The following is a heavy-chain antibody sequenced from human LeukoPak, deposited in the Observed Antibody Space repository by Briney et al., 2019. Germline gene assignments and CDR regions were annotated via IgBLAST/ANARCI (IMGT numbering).Heavy chain of an antibody. D-gene: IGHD2-2*01. Sequence: PSETLSLTCTVSGGSISSYYWSWIRQPPGKGLEWIGYIYYSGSTNYNPSLKSRVTISVDTSKNQFSLKLSSVTAADTAVYYCASSPLNLRWGIVPAAMPEAFDIWGQGTMVTVSS. CDR1: GGSISSYY. J-gene: IGHJ3*02. V-gene: IGHV4-59*01. CDR3: ASSPLNLRWGIVPAAMPEAFDI. CDR2: IYYSGST.